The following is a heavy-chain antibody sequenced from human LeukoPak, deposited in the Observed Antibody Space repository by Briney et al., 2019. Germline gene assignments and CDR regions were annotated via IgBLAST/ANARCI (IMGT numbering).Heavy chain of an antibody. CDR1: GYTFTSYY. Sequence: GASVKVSCKASGYTFTSYYMHWVRQAPGQGLEWMGIINPSGGSTSYAQKFRGRVTMTRDTSTSTVYMELSSLRSEDTAVYYCARTHTLWFGELFTTLDYYYYYGMDVWGQGTTVTVSS. CDR2: INPSGGST. D-gene: IGHD3-10*01. V-gene: IGHV1-46*01. J-gene: IGHJ6*02. CDR3: ARTHTLWFGELFTTLDYYYYYGMDV.